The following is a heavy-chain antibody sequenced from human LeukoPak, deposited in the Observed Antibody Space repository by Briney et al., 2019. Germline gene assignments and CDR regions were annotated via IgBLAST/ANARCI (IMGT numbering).Heavy chain of an antibody. J-gene: IGHJ3*02. CDR2: IIPIFGTA. Sequence: SVKVSCKASGGTFSSYAISWVRQAPGQGLEWMGGIIPIFGTANYAQKFQGRVTITADKSTSTAYMELSSLRSEDTAVYYCAADPYYYDRTGAFDIWGQGTMVTVSS. CDR1: GGTFSSYA. V-gene: IGHV1-69*06. D-gene: IGHD3-22*01. CDR3: AADPYYYDRTGAFDI.